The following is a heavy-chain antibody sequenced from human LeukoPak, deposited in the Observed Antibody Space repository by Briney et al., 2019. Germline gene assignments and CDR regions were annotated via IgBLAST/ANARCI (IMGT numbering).Heavy chain of an antibody. V-gene: IGHV4-39*01. Sequence: SETLSLTCTISGDSISNGDYYWGWIRQPPGKGLEWIGSIYYSGSTYYNPSLKSRVTISVDTSKNQFSLKLSSVTAADTAVYYCARGDIGSPRYYYYYYYMDVWGKGTTVTVSS. CDR3: ARGDIGSPRYYYYYYYMDV. J-gene: IGHJ6*03. CDR2: IYYSGST. D-gene: IGHD2-15*01. CDR1: GDSISNGDYY.